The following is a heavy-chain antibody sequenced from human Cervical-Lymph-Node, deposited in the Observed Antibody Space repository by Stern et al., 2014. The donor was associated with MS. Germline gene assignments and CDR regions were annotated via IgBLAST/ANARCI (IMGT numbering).Heavy chain of an antibody. CDR2: INPSGGST. V-gene: IGHV1-46*01. Sequence: MQLVESGAEVKKPGASVKVSCKASGYTFTSYYMHWVRQAPGQGLEWMGIINPSGGSTSYAQKFQGRVTMTRDTSTSTVYMELSSLRSEDTAVYYCARDIPIAAAGRPMDVWGQGTTVTVSS. CDR1: GYTFTSYY. J-gene: IGHJ6*02. CDR3: ARDIPIAAAGRPMDV. D-gene: IGHD6-13*01.